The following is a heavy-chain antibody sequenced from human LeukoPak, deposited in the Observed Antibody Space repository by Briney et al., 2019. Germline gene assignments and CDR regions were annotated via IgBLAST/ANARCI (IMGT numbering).Heavy chain of an antibody. D-gene: IGHD2-21*02. CDR2: IYTSGST. Sequence: SETLSLTCTVSGVSISSYFWTWIRQPAGKGLEWIGHIYTSGSTKYNPSLKSRVTMSVDTSKNQFSLKLNSVTAADTALYYCARERCGGDCYYYFNGMDVWGQGTPVTVSS. J-gene: IGHJ6*02. CDR3: ARERCGGDCYYYFNGMDV. CDR1: GVSISSYF. V-gene: IGHV4-4*07.